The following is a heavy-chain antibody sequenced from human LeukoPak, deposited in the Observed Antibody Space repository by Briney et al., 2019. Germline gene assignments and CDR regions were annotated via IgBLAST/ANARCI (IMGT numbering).Heavy chain of an antibody. CDR1: GYTLTELS. D-gene: IGHD1-7*01. CDR3: ASGTTGGMDV. Sequence: GASVTVSCKVSGYTLTELSIHWVRQAPGKGLKWMGGFDPEDGETIYAQKFQGRVTMTEDTSTDTAYMELSRLRSDDTAVYYCASGTTGGMDVWGKGTTVTVSS. CDR2: FDPEDGET. V-gene: IGHV1-24*01. J-gene: IGHJ6*04.